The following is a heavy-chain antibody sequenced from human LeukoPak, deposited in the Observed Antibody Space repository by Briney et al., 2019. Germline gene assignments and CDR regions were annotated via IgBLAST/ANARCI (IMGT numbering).Heavy chain of an antibody. Sequence: GGSLRLSCAASGFTFSSDGMSWVRQAPGKGLEWVSSISGSGDSTDYADSVKGRFTISRDNSKNTLYLQMDSLRAEDTAVYYCAKNYGGYYPYDYWGQGTLVTVSS. CDR3: AKNYGGYYPYDY. J-gene: IGHJ4*02. V-gene: IGHV3-23*01. CDR1: GFTFSSDG. D-gene: IGHD3-22*01. CDR2: ISGSGDST.